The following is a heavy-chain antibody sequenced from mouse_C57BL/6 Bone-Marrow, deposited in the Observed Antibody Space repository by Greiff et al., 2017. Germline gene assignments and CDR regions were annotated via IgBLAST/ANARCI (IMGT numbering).Heavy chain of an antibody. D-gene: IGHD1-1*01. J-gene: IGHJ4*01. Sequence: EVKLEESVAELVRPGASVKLSCTASGFSIKNTYMHWVKQRPEQGLEWIGRIDPANGNTKYAPKFQGKATITVDPSSNTAYLQLNRLTSEATAIYYCAVLIYYDGSSYDLYAMDYWGQGTSVTVSS. CDR2: IDPANGNT. CDR1: GFSIKNTY. CDR3: AVLIYYDGSSYDLYAMDY. V-gene: IGHV14-3*01.